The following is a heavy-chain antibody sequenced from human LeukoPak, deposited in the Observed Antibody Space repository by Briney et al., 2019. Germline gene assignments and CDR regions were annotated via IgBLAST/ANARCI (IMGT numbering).Heavy chain of an antibody. J-gene: IGHJ4*02. CDR2: ISSSSYI. CDR3: ARDGGSPNYYFDY. CDR1: GFTFSNYS. Sequence: PGGSLRLSCAASGFTFSNYSMNWVRQAPGKGLEWVSSISSSSYIYYADSVKGRFTISRDNAKNSLYLQMNSLRAEDTAVYYCARDGGSPNYYFDYWGQGTLVTVSS. V-gene: IGHV3-21*01. D-gene: IGHD1-26*01.